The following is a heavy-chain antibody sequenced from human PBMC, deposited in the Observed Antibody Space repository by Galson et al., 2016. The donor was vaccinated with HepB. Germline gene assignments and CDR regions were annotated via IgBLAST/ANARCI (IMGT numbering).Heavy chain of an antibody. J-gene: IGHJ4*02. CDR3: ASATNCNRADCYADTFHI. CDR2: ISADNGNT. CDR1: GYTFTNYG. Sequence: SVKVSCKASGYTFTNYGISWVRQAPGQGLEWMGWISADNGNTDHAQKFQGRVTMTTETSTTTVYMELMNLRSDDTAMYYCASATNCNRADCYADTFHIWGPGTLVTVSS. V-gene: IGHV1-18*01. D-gene: IGHD2-2*01.